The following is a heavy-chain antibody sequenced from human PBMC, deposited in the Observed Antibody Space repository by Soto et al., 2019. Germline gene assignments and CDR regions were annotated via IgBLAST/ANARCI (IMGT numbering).Heavy chain of an antibody. Sequence: SETLSLTCTVSDDSISSYTYYWDWVRQSPGKGLEWIASIYYTGSTYYNPSLKSRVTISADTSKNQFSLKLSSVTAAGTAVYFFSRHLSGRQLDYFYGRGVWGQVATVT. CDR3: SRHLSGRQLDYFYGRGV. J-gene: IGHJ6*02. D-gene: IGHD6-6*01. CDR1: DDSISSYTYY. CDR2: IYYTGST. V-gene: IGHV4-39*01.